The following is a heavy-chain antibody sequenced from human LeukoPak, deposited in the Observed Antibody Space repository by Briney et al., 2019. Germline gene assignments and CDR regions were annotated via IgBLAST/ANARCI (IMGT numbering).Heavy chain of an antibody. CDR3: ARGAPDLYYGSGSQPVYFDY. V-gene: IGHV3-23*01. Sequence: GGSLRLSCAASGFTFSTYAVNWVRQAPGKGLEWVSTISGSGDSTYYADSVKGRFTISRDNSKDTLYLQMSSVRVDDTAVYYCARGAPDLYYGSGSQPVYFDYWGQGTLVTVSS. D-gene: IGHD3-10*01. CDR1: GFTFSTYA. CDR2: ISGSGDST. J-gene: IGHJ4*02.